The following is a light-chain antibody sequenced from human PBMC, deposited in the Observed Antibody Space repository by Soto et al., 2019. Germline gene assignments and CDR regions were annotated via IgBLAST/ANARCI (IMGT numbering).Light chain of an antibody. V-gene: IGLV2-14*01. J-gene: IGLJ1*01. CDR3: SSYTTSSNYV. CDR1: SSDVGSYNF. Sequence: QFALTQPASVSGSPGQSITISCTGTSSDVGSYNFVSWYQQLPGKAPKLMIYEVSNRPSGVSNRFSGSKSGNTASLTISGLQAEDEADYYCSSYTTSSNYVFGSGTKATVL. CDR2: EVS.